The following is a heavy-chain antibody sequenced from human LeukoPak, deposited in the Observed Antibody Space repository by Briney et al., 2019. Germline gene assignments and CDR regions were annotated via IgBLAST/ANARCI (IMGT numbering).Heavy chain of an antibody. CDR1: GDSINSGDYY. V-gene: IGHV4-30-4*08. J-gene: IGHJ3*02. CDR3: ARANYDFWSALGAFDI. CDR2: IYYSGST. Sequence: SETLSLTCTVSGDSINSGDYYWSWIRQPPGKGLEWIGYIYYSGSTHYNPSLKSRVTISVDTSKNQFSLKVSSVTAADTAVYYCARANYDFWSALGAFDIWGQGTMVTVSS. D-gene: IGHD3-3*01.